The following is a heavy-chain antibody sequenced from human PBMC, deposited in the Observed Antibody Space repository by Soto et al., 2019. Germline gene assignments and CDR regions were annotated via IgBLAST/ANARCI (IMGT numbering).Heavy chain of an antibody. Sequence: PSETLSPTCAVYGGSFSGYCWSWIRQPPGKGLEWIGEINHSGSTNYNPSLKSRVTISVDTSKNQFSLKLSSVTAADTAVYYCATYYYDSSGYPFDYWGQGTLVTVSS. J-gene: IGHJ4*02. CDR2: INHSGST. CDR1: GGSFSGYC. CDR3: ATYYYDSSGYPFDY. D-gene: IGHD3-22*01. V-gene: IGHV4-34*01.